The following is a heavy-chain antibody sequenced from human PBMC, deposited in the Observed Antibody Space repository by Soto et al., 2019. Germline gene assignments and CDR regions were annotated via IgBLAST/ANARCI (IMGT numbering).Heavy chain of an antibody. J-gene: IGHJ4*02. CDR1: GGTFSSYT. Sequence: SVKLSCKASGGTFSSYTISWVRQAPGQGLEWMGRIIPILGIANYAQKFQGRVTITADKSTSTAYMELSSLRAEDTAVYYCAKQSATYGYKTYSQSDYWGQGTLVTVSS. CDR3: AKQSATYGYKTYSQSDY. D-gene: IGHD5-18*01. V-gene: IGHV1-69*02. CDR2: IIPILGIA.